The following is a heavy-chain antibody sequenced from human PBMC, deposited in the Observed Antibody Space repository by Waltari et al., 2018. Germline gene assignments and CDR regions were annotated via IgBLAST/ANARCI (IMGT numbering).Heavy chain of an antibody. CDR2: LEPEDEET. D-gene: IGHD3-10*01. CDR3: TTDIMLRVFSNV. J-gene: IGHJ6*02. V-gene: IGHV1-24*01. Sequence: QVQLVQSGAEVRKPGASVKVSCKVSGYSLSELSMHWVGQAPGKGLEWVGGLEPEDEETGYAQKFQGRVTMTEDTSTDTAYMELSSLRSDDTAVYYCTTDIMLRVFSNVWGQGTTVTVSS. CDR1: GYSLSELS.